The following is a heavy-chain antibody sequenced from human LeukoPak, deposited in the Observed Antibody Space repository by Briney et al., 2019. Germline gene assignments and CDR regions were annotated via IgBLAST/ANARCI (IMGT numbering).Heavy chain of an antibody. CDR2: ISSSSSTI. D-gene: IGHD5-18*01. Sequence: GGSLRLSCAASGFTFSSYSMNWVRQAPGKGLEWVSYISSSSSTIYYADSVKGRFTISRDNAKDSLYLQMNSLRAEDTAVYYCARAQYSYGYSYYYYGMDVWGQGTTVTVSS. CDR1: GFTFSSYS. V-gene: IGHV3-48*04. CDR3: ARAQYSYGYSYYYYGMDV. J-gene: IGHJ6*02.